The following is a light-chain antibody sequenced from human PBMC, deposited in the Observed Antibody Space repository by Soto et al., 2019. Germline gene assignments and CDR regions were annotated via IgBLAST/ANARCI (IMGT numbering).Light chain of an antibody. V-gene: IGKV1-5*01. CDR3: QQYKSYSCT. CDR1: QSISSW. Sequence: DIQMTQSPSTLSASVGDRATITCRASQSISSWLAWYQQKPGKAPKLLIYDASSLEIGVQSRFSGSRSGTEFTLTISTLQPDDFATYYGQQYKSYSCTFGQGTKVQIK. J-gene: IGKJ1*01. CDR2: DAS.